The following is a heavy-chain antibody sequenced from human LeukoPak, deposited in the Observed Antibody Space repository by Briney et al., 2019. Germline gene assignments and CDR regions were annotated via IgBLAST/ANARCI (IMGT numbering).Heavy chain of an antibody. CDR2: IIGAAQT. V-gene: IGHV3-53*01. D-gene: IGHD5-12*01. CDR3: AKDLRPDSRYDFDY. Sequence: GGSLRLSCAASGFTVSSNYMSWVRQAPGTGLEWVSTIIGAAQTIYAASVKGRFTISRDNSKNTLYLQMDSLRVEDTAMYFCAKDLRPDSRYDFDYWGLGTLVTVTS. J-gene: IGHJ4*02. CDR1: GFTVSSNY.